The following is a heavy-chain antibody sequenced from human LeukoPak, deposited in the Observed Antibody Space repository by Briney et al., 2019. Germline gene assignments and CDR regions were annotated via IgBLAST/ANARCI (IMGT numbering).Heavy chain of an antibody. D-gene: IGHD2-8*01. CDR1: GGSISSYY. CDR2: IYTSGST. J-gene: IGHJ6*03. Sequence: SETLSLTCTVSGGSISSYYWSWIRQPAGKGLEWIGRIYTSGSTNYNTSLKSRVTMSVDTSKNQFSLKLSSGTAADTAVYYCARGSMVYYYYYYMDVWGKGTTVTVSS. CDR3: ARGSMVYYYYYYMDV. V-gene: IGHV4-4*07.